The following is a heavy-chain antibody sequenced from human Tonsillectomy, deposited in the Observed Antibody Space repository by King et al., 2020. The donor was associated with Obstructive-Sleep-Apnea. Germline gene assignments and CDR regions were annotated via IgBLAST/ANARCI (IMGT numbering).Heavy chain of an antibody. D-gene: IGHD5-24*01. V-gene: IGHV3-64D*06. J-gene: IGHJ4*02. CDR1: GFTFSTYG. Sequence: VQLVESGGGLVQPGGSLRLSCSASGFTFSTYGMHWVRQAPGKGLEYVSAISSNGGSTYYADSVKGRFSISSDISKNTLYLQMSSLRPEDTAVYYCVKDRGDGSNFDYWGQGTLATVSS. CDR3: VKDRGDGSNFDY. CDR2: ISSNGGST.